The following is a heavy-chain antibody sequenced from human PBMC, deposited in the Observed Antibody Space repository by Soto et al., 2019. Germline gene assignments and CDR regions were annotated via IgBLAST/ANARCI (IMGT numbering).Heavy chain of an antibody. CDR1: GFTFSSYS. CDR3: AREDIVVVVAAPRGMDV. D-gene: IGHD2-15*01. V-gene: IGHV3-21*01. J-gene: IGHJ6*02. CDR2: ISSSSSYI. Sequence: GGSLRLSCAASGFTFSSYSMNWVRQAPGKGLEWVSSISSSSSYIYYADSVKGRFTISRDNAKNSLYLQMNSLRAEDTAVYYCAREDIVVVVAAPRGMDVWGQGTTVTVSS.